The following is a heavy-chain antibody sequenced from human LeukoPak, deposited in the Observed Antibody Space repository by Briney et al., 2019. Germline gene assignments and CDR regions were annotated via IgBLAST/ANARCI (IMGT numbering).Heavy chain of an antibody. CDR1: GGSISSSTYY. D-gene: IGHD2-2*01. V-gene: IGHV4-39*01. CDR2: ISYSGST. J-gene: IGHJ4*02. Sequence: SETLSLTCTVSGGSISSSTYYWGWIRQPPGKGLEWIGIISYSGSTHYNPSLKSRVTISVDTSKNQFSLNLRSVTAADTAVYFCARRIVVVPAAPFDYWGQGTLVTVSS. CDR3: ARRIVVVPAAPFDY.